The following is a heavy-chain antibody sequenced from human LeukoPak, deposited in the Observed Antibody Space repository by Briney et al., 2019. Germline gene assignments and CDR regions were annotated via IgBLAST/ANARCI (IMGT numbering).Heavy chain of an antibody. CDR3: ARGGFSYGFGKYGMDV. CDR1: GFTVSSNY. V-gene: IGHV3-66*01. D-gene: IGHD5-18*01. Sequence: GGSLRLSCAASGFTVSSNYMSWVRQAPGKGLEWVSIIYSGGSTYYADSVKGRFTISRDNSKNTLYLQMNSLRAEDTAVYYCARGGFSYGFGKYGMDVWGQGTTVTVSS. J-gene: IGHJ6*02. CDR2: IYSGGST.